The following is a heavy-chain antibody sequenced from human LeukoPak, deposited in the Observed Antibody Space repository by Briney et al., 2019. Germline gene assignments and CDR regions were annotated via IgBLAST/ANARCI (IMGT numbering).Heavy chain of an antibody. V-gene: IGHV3-23*01. CDR2: ISDSGDDT. CDR1: GFTFSSYA. J-gene: IGHJ5*02. CDR3: AKVDPLIYSSSGWFDP. D-gene: IGHD6-19*01. Sequence: GGSLRLSCAVSGFTFSSYAINWVRQAPGKGLEWVSAISDSGDDTYYAESVKGRFTISRDNSKNTLYLQMNSLRAEDTAVYYCAKVDPLIYSSSGWFDPWGRGTLVTVSP.